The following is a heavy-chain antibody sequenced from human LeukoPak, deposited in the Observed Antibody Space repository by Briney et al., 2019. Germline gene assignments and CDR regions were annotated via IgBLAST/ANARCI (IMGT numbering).Heavy chain of an antibody. CDR2: IYYSGSS. Sequence: SETLSLTCSVSGGSISSSSSYWGWIRQPPGKGLEWIGSIYYSGSSFDNPALKSRVTISVDTSKKQFSLKLSSVTAADTAFYYRARYIVSYPHDAFDIWGQGTMVTVSS. V-gene: IGHV4-39*07. J-gene: IGHJ3*02. CDR1: GGSISSSSSY. D-gene: IGHD1-26*01. CDR3: ARYIVSYPHDAFDI.